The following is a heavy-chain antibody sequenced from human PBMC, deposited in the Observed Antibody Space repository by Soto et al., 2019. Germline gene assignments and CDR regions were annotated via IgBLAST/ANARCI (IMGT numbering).Heavy chain of an antibody. CDR1: GGSFSGYY. CDR2: INHSGST. D-gene: IGHD5-18*01. J-gene: IGHJ4*02. Sequence: PSETLSLTCAVYGGSFSGYYWSWIRQPPGKGLEWIGEINHSGSTNYNPSLKSRVTISVDTSKNQFSLKLSSVTAADTAVYYCARGRVTAMATKFDYWGQGTLVTVS. CDR3: ARGRVTAMATKFDY. V-gene: IGHV4-34*01.